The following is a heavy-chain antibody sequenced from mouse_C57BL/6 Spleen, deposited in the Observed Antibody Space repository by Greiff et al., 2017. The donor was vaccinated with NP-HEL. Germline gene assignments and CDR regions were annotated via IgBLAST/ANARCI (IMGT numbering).Heavy chain of an antibody. CDR2: ISYDGSN. D-gene: IGHD1-1*01. CDR3: ARGYGSSVAWFAY. CDR1: GYSITSGYY. Sequence: EVQLQESGPGLVKPSQSLSLTCSVTGYSITSGYYWNWIRQFPGNKLEWMGYISYDGSNNYNPSLKNRISITRDTSKNQFFLKLNSVTTEDTATYYCARGYGSSVAWFAYWGQGTLVTVAA. V-gene: IGHV3-6*01. J-gene: IGHJ3*01.